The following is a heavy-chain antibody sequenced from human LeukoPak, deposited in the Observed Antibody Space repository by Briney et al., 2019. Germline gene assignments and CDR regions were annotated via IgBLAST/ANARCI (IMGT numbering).Heavy chain of an antibody. CDR1: GGSISSDY. D-gene: IGHD3-16*01. CDR3: ARVGRGDYVWGSYSFDY. V-gene: IGHV4-59*01. J-gene: IGHJ4*02. CDR2: ISHSGNT. Sequence: PSETLSLTCTVSGGSISSDYWSWIRQPPGKGLEWIGYISHSGNTNYNPSLKSRVAISLDTSKNQFSLILSSVTAADTAVYYCARVGRGDYVWGSYSFDYWGQGTLVTVSS.